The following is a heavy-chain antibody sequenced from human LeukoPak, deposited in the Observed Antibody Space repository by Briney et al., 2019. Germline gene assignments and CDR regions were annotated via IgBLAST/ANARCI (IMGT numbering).Heavy chain of an antibody. J-gene: IGHJ6*03. V-gene: IGHV1-2*02. CDR1: GYTFASFG. CDR2: INPNSGGT. Sequence: GASVKVSCKASGYTFASFGITWVRQAPGQGLEWMGWINPNSGGTNYAQKFQGRVTMTRDTSISTAYMELSRLRSDDTAVYYCASYSVATGSTGRWHKDPYYYYYMDVWGKGTTVTVSS. CDR3: ASYSVATGSTGRWHKDPYYYYYMDV. D-gene: IGHD1-7*01.